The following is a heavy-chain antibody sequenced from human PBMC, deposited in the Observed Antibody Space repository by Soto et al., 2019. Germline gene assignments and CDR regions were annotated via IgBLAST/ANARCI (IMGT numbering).Heavy chain of an antibody. CDR1: SGSISTANW. CDR2: IYHSGDT. D-gene: IGHD2-15*01. CDR3: ARRGGGVVLAATTPFDY. V-gene: IGHV4-4*02. J-gene: IGHJ4*02. Sequence: QVPLRESGPRLVRPSGTLSLTCTVSSGSISTANWWSWVRQPPGRGLEWIGEIYHSGDTNYNLSLKSRVTLSVDKSKNQFSLRLTSVTAADTAMYYCARRGGGVVLAATTPFDYWGQGNVVTVSP.